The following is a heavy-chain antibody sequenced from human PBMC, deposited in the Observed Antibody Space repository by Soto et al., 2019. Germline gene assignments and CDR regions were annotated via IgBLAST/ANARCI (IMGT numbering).Heavy chain of an antibody. V-gene: IGHV3-21*01. J-gene: IGHJ5*02. CDR1: GFIFSSYS. Sequence: EVQLVESGGGLVKPGGSLRLSCAASGFIFSSYSMNWVRQAPGKGLEWVSSISSSSSYIYYADSVKGRFTISRDNAKNSLYLQMNSLRAEDTAVYYCAGDYYGSGSYYKRNWFDPWGQGTLVTVSS. CDR3: AGDYYGSGSYYKRNWFDP. D-gene: IGHD3-10*01. CDR2: ISSSSSYI.